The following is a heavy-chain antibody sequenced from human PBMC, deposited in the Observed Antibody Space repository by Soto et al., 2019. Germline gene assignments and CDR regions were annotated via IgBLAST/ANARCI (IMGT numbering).Heavy chain of an antibody. CDR1: GFTFSSYS. Sequence: EVQLVESGGGLVQPGGSRRLSCAASGFTFSSYSMNWVGQAPGKGLEWVSYISSSSSTIYYADSVKGRFTISRDNAKNSLYLQMNSLRAEDTAVYYCATRFDAAAGGYWGQGTLVTVSS. CDR3: ATRFDAAAGGY. CDR2: ISSSSSTI. V-gene: IGHV3-48*01. D-gene: IGHD6-13*01. J-gene: IGHJ4*02.